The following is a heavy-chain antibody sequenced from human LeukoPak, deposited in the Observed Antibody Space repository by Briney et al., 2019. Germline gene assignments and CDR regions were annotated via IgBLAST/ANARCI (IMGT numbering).Heavy chain of an antibody. CDR3: ARGLGGIAAAGY. CDR1: GGTFSSYA. J-gene: IGHJ4*02. CDR2: IIPILGIA. D-gene: IGHD6-13*01. V-gene: IGHV1-69*04. Sequence: SVKVSCKASGGTFSSYAISWVRQAPGQGLEWMGRIIPILGIANYAQKFQGRVTMTRNTSISTAYMELSSLRSEDTAVYYCARGLGGIAAAGYWGQGTLVTVSS.